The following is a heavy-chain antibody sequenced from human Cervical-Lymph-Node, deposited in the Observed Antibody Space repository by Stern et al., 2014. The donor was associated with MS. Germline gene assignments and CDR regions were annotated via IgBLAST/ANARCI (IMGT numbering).Heavy chain of an antibody. CDR1: GYSFATYW. V-gene: IGHV5-51*01. D-gene: IGHD5-18*01. CDR3: ARPGDDTAKYGLDV. J-gene: IGHJ6*02. CDR2: IYPGDSDT. Sequence: EVQLVESGAEVKKPGESLKVSCKGSGYSFATYWIGWVRQMPGKGLEWMGIIYPGDSDTRYRPSFQGQATLSVDKSTTTAYLHWSSLKASDTAMYYCARPGDDTAKYGLDVWGQGTTVTVSS.